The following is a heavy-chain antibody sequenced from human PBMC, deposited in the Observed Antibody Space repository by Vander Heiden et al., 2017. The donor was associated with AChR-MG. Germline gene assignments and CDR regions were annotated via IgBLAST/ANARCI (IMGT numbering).Heavy chain of an antibody. J-gene: IGHJ5*02. V-gene: IGHV2-5*02. CDR3: AHSTTVTTMRADSFDP. Sequence: QITLKESGPTLVKPTHTLTLTSTFAGLSLSTSGVGEVWIRQPPGKALEWLALIYWDDDKRYSPSLKGRLTNTKDTSKNQVVFTMTNLDPVDTATYYCAHSTTVTTMRADSFDPWGQGTLVTVSS. D-gene: IGHD4-4*01. CDR1: GLSLSTSGVG. CDR2: IYWDDDK.